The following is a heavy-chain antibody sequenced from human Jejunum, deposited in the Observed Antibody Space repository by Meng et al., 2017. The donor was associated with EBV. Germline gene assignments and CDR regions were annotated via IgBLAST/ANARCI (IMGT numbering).Heavy chain of an antibody. D-gene: IGHD5-12*01. J-gene: IGHJ4*02. CDR2: LNPNNGAT. CDR1: GYTFIDYH. Sequence: QVPLLQSGAEVKKPGASVKLSCKTSGYTFIDYHVHWVRQAPGQGLEWMGILNPNNGATSYAQRIRGRVTMTRDTSTSTVYMELSSLRSEDTALYYCVGEIVAPYSFDQWGQGTLVTVSS. V-gene: IGHV1-46*01. CDR3: VGEIVAPYSFDQ.